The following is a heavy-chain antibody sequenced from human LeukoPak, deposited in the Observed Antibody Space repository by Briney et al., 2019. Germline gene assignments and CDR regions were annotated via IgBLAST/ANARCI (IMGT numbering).Heavy chain of an antibody. D-gene: IGHD2-15*01. Sequence: ASVKVSCKASGYTFTGYYMHWVRQAPGQGLEWMGWINPNSGGTNYAQKFQGRVTMTRDTSISTAYMELSRLRSDDTAVYYCARDRIGGPKGRFDPWGQGTLVTVSS. V-gene: IGHV1-2*02. CDR1: GYTFTGYY. J-gene: IGHJ5*02. CDR3: ARDRIGGPKGRFDP. CDR2: INPNSGGT.